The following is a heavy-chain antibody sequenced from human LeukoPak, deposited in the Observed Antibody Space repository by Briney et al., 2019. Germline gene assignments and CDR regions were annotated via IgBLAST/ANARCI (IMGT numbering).Heavy chain of an antibody. D-gene: IGHD6-19*01. V-gene: IGHV1-2*02. CDR2: INPNSGGT. Sequence: ASVKVSCEASGYTFTGSYLHWVRQAPGQGLEWMGWINPNSGGTNYAQKFQGRVTMTRDTSISTVYMELSRLTSDDTAVYYCARQYSSGWCYDYWGQGTLVTVSS. CDR3: ARQYSSGWCYDY. J-gene: IGHJ4*02. CDR1: GYTFTGSY.